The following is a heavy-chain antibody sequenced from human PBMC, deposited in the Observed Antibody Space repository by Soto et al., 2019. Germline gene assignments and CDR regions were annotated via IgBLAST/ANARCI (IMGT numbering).Heavy chain of an antibody. CDR3: AKTKTAADYYCYGLHV. D-gene: IGHD1-1*01. Sequence: EVQLLESGGGLVHPGGSLRLACAASGFTFSRYAMTWVRQPPGKGPESVPSIWSGGRRTYHADSVKGRFTISRDNSQNTLYLKMNNLTAEETAMYYCAKTKTAADYYCYGLHVWGRGTTVTVSS. J-gene: IGHJ6*02. CDR1: GFTFSRYA. CDR2: IWSGGRRT. V-gene: IGHV3-23*05.